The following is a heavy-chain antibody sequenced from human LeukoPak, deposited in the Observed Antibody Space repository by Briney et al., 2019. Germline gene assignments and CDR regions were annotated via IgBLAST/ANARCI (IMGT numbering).Heavy chain of an antibody. CDR3: AKCRGGSCYHAFDI. CDR1: GYTFTTYG. J-gene: IGHJ3*02. CDR2: ISTNNGNT. D-gene: IGHD2-15*01. Sequence: GASVKVSCKASGYTFTTYGISWVRQAPGQGLEWMGRISTNNGNTNYAQKFQGRVTMTTDTSTSTAYMELGSLRSDDTAVYFCAKCRGGSCYHAFDIWGQGTMVTVSS. V-gene: IGHV1-18*01.